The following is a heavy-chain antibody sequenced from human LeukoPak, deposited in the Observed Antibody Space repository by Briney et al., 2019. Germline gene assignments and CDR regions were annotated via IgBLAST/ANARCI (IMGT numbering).Heavy chain of an antibody. CDR2: INLTGTGT. CDR3: AREESGGYFDY. V-gene: IGHV1-46*01. Sequence: ASVKVSCTASGYTFSNYYMHWVRQAPGQGLEWMGLINLTGTGTNYAQKFRGRVTLTRDTSTTTVYMELSSLRSEDSAVYYCAREESGGYFDYWGQGTLVTVSS. J-gene: IGHJ4*02. CDR1: GYTFSNYY. D-gene: IGHD2-8*02.